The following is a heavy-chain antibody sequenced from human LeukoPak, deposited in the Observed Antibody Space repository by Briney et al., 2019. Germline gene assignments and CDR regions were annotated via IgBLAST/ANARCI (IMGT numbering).Heavy chain of an antibody. CDR1: GFTFSSYG. CDR2: IRYDGSNK. D-gene: IGHD6-19*01. J-gene: IGHJ4*02. Sequence: GGSLRLSCAASGFTFSSYGMHWVRQAPGKGLEWVAFIRYDGSNKYYADSVKGRFTISRDNSKNTLYLQMNSLRAEDTAVYYCARVRRYSSGWYIDYWGQGTLVTVSS. CDR3: ARVRRYSSGWYIDY. V-gene: IGHV3-30*02.